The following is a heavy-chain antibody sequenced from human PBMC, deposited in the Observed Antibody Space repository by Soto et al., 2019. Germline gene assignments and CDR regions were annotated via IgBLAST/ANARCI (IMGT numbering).Heavy chain of an antibody. D-gene: IGHD4-4*01. Sequence: PGGSLRLSCAASGFTFSSYSMNWVRQAPGKGLEWVSYISSSSSTIYYADSVKGRFTISRDNAKNSLYLQMNSLRDEDTAVYYCARTYDYSNSGGGDYGMDVWCQGTTVTVSS. CDR2: ISSSSSTI. CDR1: GFTFSSYS. J-gene: IGHJ6*02. CDR3: ARTYDYSNSGGGDYGMDV. V-gene: IGHV3-48*02.